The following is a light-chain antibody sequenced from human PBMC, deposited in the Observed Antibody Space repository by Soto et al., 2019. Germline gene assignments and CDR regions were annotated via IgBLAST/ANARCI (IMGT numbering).Light chain of an antibody. Sequence: EIVLTQSPATLSLSPGERATLSCRASQSVGSNLAWYQQKLGQAPRLLIYDASNRATGIPARVSGSGSGTGFTLTISSLERAHFAMYSGRQPYRFSCGPGTKVDIK. CDR1: QSVGSN. CDR2: DAS. J-gene: IGKJ3*01. CDR3: RQPYRFS. V-gene: IGKV3-11*01.